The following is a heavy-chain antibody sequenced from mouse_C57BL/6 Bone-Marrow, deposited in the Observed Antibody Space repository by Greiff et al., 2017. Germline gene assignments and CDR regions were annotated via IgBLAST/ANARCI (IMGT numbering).Heavy chain of an antibody. CDR2: IDPSDSYT. J-gene: IGHJ2*01. CDR3: ARAGRDFDY. V-gene: IGHV1-69*01. CDR1: GYTFTSYW. Sequence: QVQLQQPGAELVMPGASVKLSCKASGYTFTSYWMHWVKQRPGQGLEWIGEIDPSDSYTNYNQKFKGKSTLTVDKSSSTAYMQLSSLTSEVSAVYYCARAGRDFDYWGQGTTLTVSS.